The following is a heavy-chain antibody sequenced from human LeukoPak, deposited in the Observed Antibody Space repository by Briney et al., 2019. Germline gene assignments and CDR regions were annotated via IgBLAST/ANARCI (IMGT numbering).Heavy chain of an antibody. D-gene: IGHD2-2*01. CDR2: IIPIFGTA. V-gene: IGHV1-69*01. CDR1: GGTFSSYA. J-gene: IGHJ5*02. Sequence: ASVKVSCKASGGTFSSYAISWVRQAPGQGLEWMGGIIPIFGTANYAQKFQGRVTITADESTSTAYMELSSLRSEDTAVYYCAREGIYCSSTSCYGSWFDPWGQGTLVTVSS. CDR3: AREGIYCSSTSCYGSWFDP.